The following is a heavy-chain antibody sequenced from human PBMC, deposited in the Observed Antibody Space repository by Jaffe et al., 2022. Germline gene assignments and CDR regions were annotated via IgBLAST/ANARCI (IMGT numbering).Heavy chain of an antibody. V-gene: IGHV1-18*01. J-gene: IGHJ5*02. CDR2: IGPYNGNT. CDR3: ARDGYCSGGSCYRQSES. CDR1: GYTFSSYG. Sequence: QVQLVQSGAEVKKPGASVKVSCKASGYTFSSYGISWVRQAPGQGLEWMGWIGPYNGNTNYAQKFQGRVTMTTDTSTSTAYMELRTLGFDDTAMYYCARDGYCSGGSCYRQSESWGQGTLVTVSS. D-gene: IGHD2-15*01.